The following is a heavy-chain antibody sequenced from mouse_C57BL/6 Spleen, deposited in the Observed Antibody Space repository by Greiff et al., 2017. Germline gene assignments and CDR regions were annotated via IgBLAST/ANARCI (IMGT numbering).Heavy chain of an antibody. V-gene: IGHV5-17*01. CDR2: ISSGSSTI. J-gene: IGHJ4*01. CDR1: GFTFSDYG. CDR3: AVYYYYNEGGRRYAMDY. Sequence: EVKLMESGGGLVQPGGSLTLSCAASGFTFSDYGMHWVPQAPEKGLEWVAYISSGSSTIYYADTVKGRLTNSSANAKNNLFLKMHSLRSEDKAMDYCAVYYYYNEGGRRYAMDYWGQGTSVTVSS. D-gene: IGHD2-4*01.